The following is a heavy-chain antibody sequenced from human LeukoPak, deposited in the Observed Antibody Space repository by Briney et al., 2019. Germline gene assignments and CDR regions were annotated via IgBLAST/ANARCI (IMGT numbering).Heavy chain of an antibody. D-gene: IGHD3-22*01. CDR2: ISWNSGSI. CDR1: GFTFTSYA. J-gene: IGHJ3*02. V-gene: IGHV3-9*03. Sequence: PGGSLRLSCAASGFTFTSYAMNWVRQASGKGLEWVSGISWNSGSIGYADSVKGRFTISGDNAKNSLYLQMNSLRAEDMALYYCVKGWLLDWSRDAFDIWGQGTMVTVSS. CDR3: VKGWLLDWSRDAFDI.